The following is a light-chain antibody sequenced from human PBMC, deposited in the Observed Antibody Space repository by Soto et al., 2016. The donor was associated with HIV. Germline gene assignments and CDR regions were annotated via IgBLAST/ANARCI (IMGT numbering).Light chain of an antibody. CDR1: QDINNY. V-gene: IGKV1-9*01. CDR2: PAS. J-gene: IGKJ1*01. Sequence: IQMTQSPSFLSASVGDRVTITCRASQDINNYLAWYQQKPGKAPNLLIYPASTLQSGVPSRFSGSGSGTEVTLTINSLQPEDFATYYCQQLNSYHTWTFGQGTKVEIK. CDR3: QQLNSYHTWT.